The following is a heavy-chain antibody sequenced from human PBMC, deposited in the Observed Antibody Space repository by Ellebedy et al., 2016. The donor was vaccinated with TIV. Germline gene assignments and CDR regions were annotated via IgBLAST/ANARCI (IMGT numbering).Heavy chain of an antibody. CDR1: GFTFSTYW. Sequence: PGGSLRLSCAASGFTFSTYWMTWVRQAPGKGLQWVANIEQDGYQKTYVDSVKGRFTISRDNARNSLYLQMNSLRDEDTAVYYCARSRRVAVTGGVYSGIDVWGRGTTVTVS. CDR2: IEQDGYQK. V-gene: IGHV3-7*03. J-gene: IGHJ6*02. CDR3: ARSRRVAVTGGVYSGIDV. D-gene: IGHD6-19*01.